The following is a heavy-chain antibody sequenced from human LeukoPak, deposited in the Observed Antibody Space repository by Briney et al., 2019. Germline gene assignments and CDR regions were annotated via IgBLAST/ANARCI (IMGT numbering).Heavy chain of an antibody. V-gene: IGHV4-39*01. CDR1: GDSVSSGHYC. CDR3: AIHAGVNAGGGYFDF. CDR2: IENRGYA. J-gene: IGHJ4*01. D-gene: IGHD6-13*01. Sequence: PSETLSLTCAVSGDSVSSGHYCWGWIRQPPGKGLEWIGSIENRGYASYDPSLKRRVTISVDTSRNPFSLRLNSVSAADTAVYYCAIHAGVNAGGGYFDFWGQGSLVTVAS.